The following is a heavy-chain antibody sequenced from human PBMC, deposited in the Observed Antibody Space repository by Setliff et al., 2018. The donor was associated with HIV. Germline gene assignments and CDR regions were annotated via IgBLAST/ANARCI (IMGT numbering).Heavy chain of an antibody. J-gene: IGHJ4*02. D-gene: IGHD1-26*01. V-gene: IGHV3-74*01. CDR2: ICRDDGVR. CDR3: ATNIMGRSDFDY. Sequence: PGGSLRLSCAVSGFTFSPYCMHWVRQAPGKGLVWVSRICRDDGVRDYADSVKGRFTISRDNAKSTLFLQMNSLRADDTAIYYCATNIMGRSDFDYWGQGTLVTVSS. CDR1: GFTFSPYC.